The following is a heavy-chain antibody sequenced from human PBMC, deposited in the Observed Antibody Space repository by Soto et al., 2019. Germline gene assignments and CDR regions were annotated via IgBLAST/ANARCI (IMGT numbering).Heavy chain of an antibody. CDR3: VHRLTFNGANIWYR. D-gene: IGHD1-1*01. CDR2: SYWDGDR. V-gene: IGHV2-5*02. J-gene: IGHJ4*02. Sequence: SGPTLVNPRQTLTLTCAFSGLSLSTSGVGVGWIRQPPGKALEWLAYSYWDGDRDYSPSLKNRLTITKDTSENQVVLTMANMDPGETATFYCVHRLTFNGANIWYRWGRGTPVPVSS. CDR1: GLSLSTSGVG.